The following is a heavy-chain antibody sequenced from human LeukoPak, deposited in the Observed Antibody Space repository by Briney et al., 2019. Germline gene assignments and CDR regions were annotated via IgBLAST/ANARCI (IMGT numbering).Heavy chain of an antibody. CDR2: IKQDGSEK. V-gene: IGHV3-7*03. CDR3: VIEGLTYRGLNS. CDR1: GFTFRSHW. J-gene: IGHJ4*02. Sequence: GGSLRLSCAASGFTFRSHWMSWVRQAPGKGLEWVANIKQDGSEKYYVDSVKGRFTISRDNAKNSLYLQVNSLRAEDTAVYYCVIEGLTYRGLNSWGQGSLVTVSS. D-gene: IGHD3-9*01.